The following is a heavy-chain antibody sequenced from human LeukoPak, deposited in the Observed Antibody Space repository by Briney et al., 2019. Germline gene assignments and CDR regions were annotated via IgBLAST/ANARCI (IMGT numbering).Heavy chain of an antibody. CDR1: GGSISSYY. CDR3: ARGRPVVYFDY. J-gene: IGHJ4*02. Sequence: PSETLSLTCTVSGGSISSYYWSWIRQPAGKGLEWIGRIYNSGSTYYNPSLKSRVTISVDTSKNQFSLKLSSVTAADTAVYYCARGRPVVYFDYWGQGTLVTVSS. V-gene: IGHV4-4*07. D-gene: IGHD2-15*01. CDR2: IYNSGST.